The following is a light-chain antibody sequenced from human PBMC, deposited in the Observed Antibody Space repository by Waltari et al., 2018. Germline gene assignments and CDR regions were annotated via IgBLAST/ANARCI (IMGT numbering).Light chain of an antibody. CDR3: QQTNNWPLT. CDR2: GSS. J-gene: IGKJ4*01. Sequence: EIVLTQSPATLSLSPGEGATLSCRASQSVLTHLAWYQHKPGQAPRLLIYGSSNRATDSPARFSGSGSGTDFTLTISSLEPEDFADYYCQQTNNWPLTFGGGTKVDIK. V-gene: IGKV3-11*01. CDR1: QSVLTH.